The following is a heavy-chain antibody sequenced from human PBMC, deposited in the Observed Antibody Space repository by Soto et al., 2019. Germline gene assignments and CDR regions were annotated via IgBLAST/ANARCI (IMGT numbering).Heavy chain of an antibody. CDR2: TIPIFGAA. V-gene: IGHV1-69*01. D-gene: IGHD6-13*01. J-gene: IGHJ5*02. Sequence: QVQLVQSGAEVKKPGSSVKVSCKASGGTFSSYAISWVRQAPGQGLEWMGGTIPIFGAANYAQKFQGRVTITADESTSTAYMDLSSLRSEDTAVYYCARALGIAAAGTRGNWFDPWGQGTLVTVSS. CDR3: ARALGIAAAGTRGNWFDP. CDR1: GGTFSSYA.